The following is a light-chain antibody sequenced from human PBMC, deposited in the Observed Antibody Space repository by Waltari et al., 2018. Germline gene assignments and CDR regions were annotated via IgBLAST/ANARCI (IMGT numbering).Light chain of an antibody. CDR3: QQSKQWPRRT. CDR2: EAI. J-gene: IGKJ2*01. V-gene: IGKV3D-15*01. Sequence: EIVMTQSPATMSVSPGEEVTLSCTASESVGTDVAWYRHKPGQAPRLLIYEAITRATGVPARFSGSGSGTDFTLTINSLQSEDFAIYYCQQSKQWPRRTFGQGTKLEIK. CDR1: ESVGTD.